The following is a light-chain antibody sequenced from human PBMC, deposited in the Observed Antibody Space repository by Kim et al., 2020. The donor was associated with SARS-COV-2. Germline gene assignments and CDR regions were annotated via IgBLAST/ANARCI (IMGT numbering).Light chain of an antibody. J-gene: IGLJ3*02. CDR2: DVS. V-gene: IGLV2-14*04. CDR3: SSYTSSSTLV. Sequence: GQSLTLSCTGTSSDVGGYNYVSWYQQHPGKAPKLMIYDVSKRPSGVSNRFSGSKSGNTASLTISGLQAEDEADYYCSSYTSSSTLVFGGGTQLTVL. CDR1: SSDVGGYNY.